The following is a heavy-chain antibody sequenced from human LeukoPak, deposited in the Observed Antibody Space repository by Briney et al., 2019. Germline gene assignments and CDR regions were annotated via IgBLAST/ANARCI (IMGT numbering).Heavy chain of an antibody. V-gene: IGHV3-15*01. CDR2: IKSKTDGGTT. CDR1: GFTLSNAW. J-gene: IGHJ4*02. D-gene: IGHD3-16*01. CDR3: TTHLGWAFGGVIGFPFFDY. Sequence: PGGSLRLSCAASGFTLSNAWMTWVRQAPGKGLEWVGRIKSKTDGGTTDYAAPVKGRFTISRDDSKNTLYLQMNSLKTEDTAVYYCTTHLGWAFGGVIGFPFFDYWGQGTLVTVSS.